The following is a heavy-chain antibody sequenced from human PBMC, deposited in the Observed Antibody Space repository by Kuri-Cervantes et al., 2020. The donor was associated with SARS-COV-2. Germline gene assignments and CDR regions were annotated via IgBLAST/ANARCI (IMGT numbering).Heavy chain of an antibody. J-gene: IGHJ2*01. CDR3: ARHYITRYFDL. D-gene: IGHD2-2*01. V-gene: IGHV4-30-2*03. CDR2: IYHSGST. CDR1: GGSISSGGYY. Sequence: SETLSLTCTVSGGSISSGGYYWSWIRQPPGKGLEWIGYIYHSGSTYYNPSLKSRVTISVDTSKNQFSLKLSSVTAADTAVYYCARHYITRYFDLWGRGTLVTVSS.